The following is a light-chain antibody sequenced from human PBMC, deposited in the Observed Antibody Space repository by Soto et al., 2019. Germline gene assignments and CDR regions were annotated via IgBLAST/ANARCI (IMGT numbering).Light chain of an antibody. CDR1: SGHSTYA. CDR2: LNSDGSH. V-gene: IGLV4-69*01. Sequence: QLVLTQSPSASASLGASVKLTCTLSSGHSTYAIAWHQQQPEKGPRYLMKLNSDGSHSKGDGFPDRFSGSSSGAERYLTISSLQSEDEADYYCQTWGTGIQVIFGGGTKLTVL. CDR3: QTWGTGIQVI. J-gene: IGLJ2*01.